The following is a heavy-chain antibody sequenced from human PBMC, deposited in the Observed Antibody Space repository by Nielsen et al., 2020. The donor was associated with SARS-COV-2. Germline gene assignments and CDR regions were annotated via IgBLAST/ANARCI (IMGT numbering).Heavy chain of an antibody. J-gene: IGHJ4*02. CDR1: GFTFSSHW. V-gene: IGHV3-74*01. CDR2: ISIDGGTT. Sequence: GGSLRLSCVASGFTFSSHWMHWVRQAPGKGLVWVSRISIDGGTTSYADSVKGRFTISRDNAKNSLYLQMNSLRAEDTALYYCANLGTASDYWGQGTLVTVSS. CDR3: ANLGTASDY.